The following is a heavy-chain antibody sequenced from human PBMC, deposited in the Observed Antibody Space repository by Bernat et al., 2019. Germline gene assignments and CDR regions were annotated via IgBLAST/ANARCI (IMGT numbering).Heavy chain of an antibody. CDR2: IKQDGSEK. J-gene: IGHJ4*02. Sequence: EVELVESGGGLVQPGGSLRLSCAGSGFTFSSYWMSWVRQAPGKGLEWVANIKQDGSEKYYVDSVKGRFTISRDNAKNSLYLQMNSLRAEDTAVYYCARRDSSGWFDYWGQGTLVTVSS. V-gene: IGHV3-7*01. CDR3: ARRDSSGWFDY. CDR1: GFTFSSYW. D-gene: IGHD6-19*01.